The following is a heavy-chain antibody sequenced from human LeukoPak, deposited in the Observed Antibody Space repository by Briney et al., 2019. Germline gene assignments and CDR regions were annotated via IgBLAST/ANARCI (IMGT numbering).Heavy chain of an antibody. Sequence: GGSLRLSCAASGFSFSSYWMSWVRQAPGKGPEGVANIKQDGSETYYVDSVKGRFTISRDNAKNSLYLQMNSLRAEDTAVYYCAREKIVVPAAKGPQFDYWGQGTLVTVSS. V-gene: IGHV3-7*01. J-gene: IGHJ4*02. CDR3: AREKIVVPAAKGPQFDY. CDR2: IKQDGSET. CDR1: GFSFSSYW. D-gene: IGHD2-2*01.